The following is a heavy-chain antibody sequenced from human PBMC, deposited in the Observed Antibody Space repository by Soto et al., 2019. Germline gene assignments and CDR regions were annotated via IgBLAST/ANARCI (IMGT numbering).Heavy chain of an antibody. D-gene: IGHD3-10*01. J-gene: IGHJ6*03. V-gene: IGHV3-33*01. Sequence: GGSLRLSCAASGFTFSSYGMHWVRQAPGKGLEWVAVIWYDGSNKYYADSVKGRVTISRDNSKNTLYLQMNSLRAEDTAVYYCARDRGPRSGRINYYMDVWGKGTTVTVSS. CDR1: GFTFSSYG. CDR2: IWYDGSNK. CDR3: ARDRGPRSGRINYYMDV.